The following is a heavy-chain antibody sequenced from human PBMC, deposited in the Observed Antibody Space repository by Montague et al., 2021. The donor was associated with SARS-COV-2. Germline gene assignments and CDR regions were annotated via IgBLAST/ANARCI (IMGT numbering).Heavy chain of an antibody. J-gene: IGHJ3*02. V-gene: IGHV4-39*01. CDR2: TYYSGST. CDR1: GGSISSSSYY. D-gene: IGHD3-22*01. CDR3: ASPTYYYDSSGSDAFDI. Sequence: SETLSLTCTVSGGSISSSSYYWGWIRQPPGKGLEWIGSTYYSGSTYYNPSLKSRVTISVDTSKNQFSLKLSSVTAADTAVYYCASPTYYYDSSGSDAFDIWGQGTVVTVSS.